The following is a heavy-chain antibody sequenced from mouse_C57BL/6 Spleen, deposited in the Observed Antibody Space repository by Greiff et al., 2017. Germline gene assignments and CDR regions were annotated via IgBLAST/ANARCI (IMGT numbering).Heavy chain of an antibody. CDR1: GFTFSGYG. CDR3: ARQDYDSLYAMDY. V-gene: IGHV5-6*01. J-gene: IGHJ4*01. Sequence: EVKVVESGGDLVKPGGSLKLSCAASGFTFSGYGMSWVRQTPDKRLEWVATISSGGSYTYYPDSVKGRFTISRDNAKNTLYLQMSSLKSEDTAMYYCARQDYDSLYAMDYWGQGTSVTVSS. D-gene: IGHD2-4*01. CDR2: ISSGGSYT.